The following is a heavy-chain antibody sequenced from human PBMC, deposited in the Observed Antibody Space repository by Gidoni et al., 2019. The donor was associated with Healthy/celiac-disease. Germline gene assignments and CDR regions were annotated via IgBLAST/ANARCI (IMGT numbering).Heavy chain of an antibody. CDR2: INPSGGST. Sequence: QVQLVQSGAEVKKPGASVKVSCKASGYTFTSYYMHWVRQAPGQGLEWMGIINPSGGSTSYAQKFQGRVTMTRDTSTSTVYMELSSLRSEDTAVYYCARDRAGRITMVRGVIAAPDYWGQGTLVTVSS. CDR1: GYTFTSYY. V-gene: IGHV1-46*01. CDR3: ARDRAGRITMVRGVIAAPDY. D-gene: IGHD3-10*01. J-gene: IGHJ4*02.